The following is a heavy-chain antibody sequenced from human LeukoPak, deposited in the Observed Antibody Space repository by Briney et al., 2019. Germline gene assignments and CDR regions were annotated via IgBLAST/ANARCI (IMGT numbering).Heavy chain of an antibody. D-gene: IGHD3-22*01. Sequence: GESLKISCKGSGYSFNTYWIIWVRQLPGKGLEWMGLIYPGDSDPIYSPSFQGQVTNSADRSINTAFLQWRSLKASDTAMYYCARLYYYEATGYFFVKEWDYWGQGTQVTVSS. V-gene: IGHV5-51*01. CDR3: ARLYYYEATGYFFVKEWDY. J-gene: IGHJ4*02. CDR2: IYPGDSDP. CDR1: GYSFNTYW.